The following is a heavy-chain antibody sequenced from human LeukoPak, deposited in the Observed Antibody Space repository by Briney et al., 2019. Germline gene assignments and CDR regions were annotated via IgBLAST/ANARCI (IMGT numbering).Heavy chain of an antibody. CDR2: ISYDGSNK. V-gene: IGHV3-30*18. CDR3: AKLTLGYYGSGSYQEAFDI. Sequence: PGGSLRLSCAASGFTFSSYGMHWVRQAPGKGLEWVAVISYDGSNKYYADSVKGRFTISRDNSKNTLYLQMNSLRAEDTAVYYCAKLTLGYYGSGSYQEAFDIWGQGTMVTVSS. CDR1: GFTFSSYG. D-gene: IGHD3-10*01. J-gene: IGHJ3*02.